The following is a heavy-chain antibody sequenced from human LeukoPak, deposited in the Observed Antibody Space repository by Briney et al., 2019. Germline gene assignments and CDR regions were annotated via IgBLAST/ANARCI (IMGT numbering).Heavy chain of an antibody. Sequence: SETLSLTCAVYGGSFSGYYWSWIRQPPGKGQEWIGEINHSGSTNYNPSLKSRVTISVDTSKNQFSLKLSSVTAADTAVYYCVVFGGYDFSPFYVYYMDVWGKGTTVTISS. CDR3: VVFGGYDFSPFYVYYMDV. CDR2: INHSGST. CDR1: GGSFSGYY. V-gene: IGHV4-34*01. J-gene: IGHJ6*03. D-gene: IGHD5-12*01.